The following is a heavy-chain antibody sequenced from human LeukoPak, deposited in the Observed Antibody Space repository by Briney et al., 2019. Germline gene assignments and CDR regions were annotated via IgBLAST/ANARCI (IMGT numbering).Heavy chain of an antibody. V-gene: IGHV4-38-2*01. J-gene: IGHJ4*02. CDR2: VYQSGIT. CDR3: ARRYSNSYFDY. D-gene: IGHD4-11*01. CDR1: GYSISSGYY. Sequence: SETLSLTCAVSGYSISSGYYWGWIRQPPGKGLEWIGNVYQSGITYYNASLKSRVTISVDTSKNQFSLKLDSVTAADTAVYYCARRYSNSYFDYWGQGTLVTVSS.